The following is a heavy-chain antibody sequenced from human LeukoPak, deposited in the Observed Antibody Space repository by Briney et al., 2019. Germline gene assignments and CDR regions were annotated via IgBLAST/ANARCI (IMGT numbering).Heavy chain of an antibody. J-gene: IGHJ4*02. CDR2: FDPEDGET. V-gene: IGHV1-24*01. CDR3: ATHSPDSSGYHY. D-gene: IGHD3-22*01. CDR1: GYTLTELS. Sequence: ASVKVSCKVSGYTLTELSMHWVRHAPGKGLEWMVGFDPEDGETIYAQKFQGRVTMTEDTSTDTAYMELSSLRSEDTAVYYCATHSPDSSGYHYWGQGTLVTVSS.